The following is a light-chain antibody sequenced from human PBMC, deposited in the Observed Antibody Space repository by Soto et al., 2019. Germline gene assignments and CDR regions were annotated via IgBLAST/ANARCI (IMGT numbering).Light chain of an antibody. CDR2: GDT. Sequence: QSVLTQPPSVSGAPGQRVTISCTGGSSNLGSNYNVHWYQQLPGTAPKLLIFGDTNRPSGVPDRFSGSKSGTSASLAITGLQPEDEADYYCQSYDLSLSGWVFGGGTKVTV. CDR1: SSNLGSNYN. J-gene: IGLJ3*02. CDR3: QSYDLSLSGWV. V-gene: IGLV1-40*01.